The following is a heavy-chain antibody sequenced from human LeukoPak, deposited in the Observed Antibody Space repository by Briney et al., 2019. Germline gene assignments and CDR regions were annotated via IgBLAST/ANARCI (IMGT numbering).Heavy chain of an antibody. D-gene: IGHD3-22*01. CDR3: AKVGLGYDSSGYYYYYGMDV. CDR1: GFTFSSYA. V-gene: IGHV3-23*01. Sequence: GGSLRLSCAASGFTFSSYAMSWVRQAPGKGLEWVAAISGSGGSTYYADSVKGRFTISRDNSKNTLYLQMNSLRAEGTAVYYCAKVGLGYDSSGYYYYYGMDVWGQGTTVTVSS. CDR2: ISGSGGST. J-gene: IGHJ6*02.